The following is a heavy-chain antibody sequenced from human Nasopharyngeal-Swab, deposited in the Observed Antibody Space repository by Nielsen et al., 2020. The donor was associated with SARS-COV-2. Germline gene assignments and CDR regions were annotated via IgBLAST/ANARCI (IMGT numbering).Heavy chain of an antibody. CDR1: GFTFSSYW. CDR3: ARDKGDGYNSDYYYMDV. Sequence: GESLKISCAASGFTFSSYWMSWVRPAPGKGLEWVANIKQDGSGKYYVDSLKGRFTISRDNAKNSLYLQMNSLRAEDTAVYYCARDKGDGYNSDYYYMDVWGKGTTVTVSS. J-gene: IGHJ6*03. CDR2: IKQDGSGK. D-gene: IGHD5-24*01. V-gene: IGHV3-7*05.